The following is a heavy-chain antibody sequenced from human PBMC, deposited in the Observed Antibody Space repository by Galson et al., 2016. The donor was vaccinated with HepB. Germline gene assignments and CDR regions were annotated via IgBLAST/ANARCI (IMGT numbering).Heavy chain of an antibody. J-gene: IGHJ4*02. CDR1: GFPFSDFG. D-gene: IGHD1-1*01. V-gene: IGHV3-23*01. Sequence: SLRLSCAVSGFPFSDFGMTWVRQAPGKGLEWVSYVNGSGGSAYLADSVKGRFSISRDNSKNTLYLQMNSLRGEDTAIYFCARVVACRDTWNLGKNRCVGYFDSWGQGTLVSVSS. CDR3: ARVVACRDTWNLGKNRCVGYFDS. CDR2: VNGSGGSA.